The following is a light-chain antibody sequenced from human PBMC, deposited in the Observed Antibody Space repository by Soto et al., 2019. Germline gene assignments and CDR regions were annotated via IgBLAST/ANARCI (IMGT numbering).Light chain of an antibody. CDR2: SAS. CDR1: QDVSSW. J-gene: IGKJ4*01. CDR3: QPANSFPLT. Sequence: DIQVTQSPSSVSASVGDRVTITCRTSQDVSSWLAWYQQKPGKAPELLIYSASTLQTGVPSRFSGSGSGTDFTLTISSLQPEDVATYYCQPANSFPLTFVGGTKVEIK. V-gene: IGKV1-12*01.